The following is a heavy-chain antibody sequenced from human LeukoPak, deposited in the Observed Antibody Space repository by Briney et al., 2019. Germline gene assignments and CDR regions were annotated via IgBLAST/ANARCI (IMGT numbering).Heavy chain of an antibody. CDR1: GGSFSGSY. V-gene: IGHV4-34*01. Sequence: TPSETLSLTCAVYGGSFSGSYWSWIRQPPGRGLEWIGEIDHRGSTKYNPSLTSRITISLDTSKNQFSLRLSSLTAADTAVYYCARLYVRPSGWPGYHYYYFDVSAKGPRSPSP. D-gene: IGHD6-19*01. J-gene: IGHJ6*03. CDR3: ARLYVRPSGWPGYHYYYFDV. CDR2: IDHRGST.